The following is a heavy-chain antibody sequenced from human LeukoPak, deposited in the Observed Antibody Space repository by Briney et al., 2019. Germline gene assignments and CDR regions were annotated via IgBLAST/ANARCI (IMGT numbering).Heavy chain of an antibody. CDR1: GYTFTYYY. D-gene: IGHD1-1*01. CDR2: SNPSGDST. Sequence: ASVKVSCKASGYTFTYYYIHWVRQAPGHGLEWLGISNPSGDSTNYAQKFQGRVTMTRDTSTSTVYMDLSSLRSEDTAVYYCARWTTTFLDYWGQGTLVTVSS. J-gene: IGHJ4*02. V-gene: IGHV1-46*01. CDR3: ARWTTTFLDY.